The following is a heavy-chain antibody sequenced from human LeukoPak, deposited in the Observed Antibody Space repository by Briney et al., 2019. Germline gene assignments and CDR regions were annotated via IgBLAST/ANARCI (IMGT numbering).Heavy chain of an antibody. Sequence: ASVNVSCKVSGYTLTELSMHWVRQAPGKGLEWMGGFDPEDGETIYAQKFQGRVTMTEDTSTDTAYMELSSLRSEDTAVYYCTTREVVVEPAATSLVRGVLWRSDFWGHGTLVTVSS. CDR1: GYTLTELS. CDR3: TTREVVVEPAATSLVRGVLWRSDF. D-gene: IGHD2-2*01. V-gene: IGHV1-24*01. J-gene: IGHJ4*01. CDR2: FDPEDGET.